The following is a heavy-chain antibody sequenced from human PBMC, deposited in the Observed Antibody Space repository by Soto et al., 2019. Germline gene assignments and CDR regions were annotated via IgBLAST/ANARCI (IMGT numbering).Heavy chain of an antibody. CDR3: SRDPPFRGIAVARGVDY. D-gene: IGHD6-19*01. CDR1: GFTFSSYG. CDR2: IWYDGSNK. V-gene: IGHV3-33*01. J-gene: IGHJ4*02. Sequence: QVQLVESGGGVVQPGRSLRLSCAASGFTFSSYGMHWVRQAPGKGLEWVAVIWYDGSNKYYADSVKGRFTISRDNSKNTLYLHMIRLRAEATAVYYFSRDPPFRGIAVARGVDYWGQGTLVTVSS.